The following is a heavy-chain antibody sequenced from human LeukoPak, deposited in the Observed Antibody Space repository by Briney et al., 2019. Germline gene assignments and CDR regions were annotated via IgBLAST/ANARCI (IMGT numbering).Heavy chain of an antibody. D-gene: IGHD2-15*01. CDR1: GFSFSRFA. CDR3: ARSSATSEFLYYYYMDV. CDR2: ISYHGSKE. J-gene: IGHJ6*03. Sequence: PGGSLRLSCAASGFSFSRFAMRWVRQAPGKGLEWVAVISYHGSKEFYADSVKGRFNISRDNSKSMLFLQLNSLRPDDTAIYYCARSSATSEFLYYYYMDVWGEGTTVTVS. V-gene: IGHV3-30*03.